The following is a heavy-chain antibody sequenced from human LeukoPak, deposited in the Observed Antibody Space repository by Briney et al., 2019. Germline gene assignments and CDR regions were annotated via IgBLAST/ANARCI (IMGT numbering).Heavy chain of an antibody. CDR2: IYYSGST. V-gene: IGHV4-59*01. CDR3: ARDRVYYFDY. CDR1: GGSISDYS. D-gene: IGHD2-8*01. Sequence: PSETLSLTCTVSGGSISDYSWNWIRQPPGKGLEWIGYIYYSGSTNYNPSLKSRVTISVDTSKNQFSLKLSSVTAADTAVYYCARDRVYYFDYWGQGTLVTVSS. J-gene: IGHJ4*02.